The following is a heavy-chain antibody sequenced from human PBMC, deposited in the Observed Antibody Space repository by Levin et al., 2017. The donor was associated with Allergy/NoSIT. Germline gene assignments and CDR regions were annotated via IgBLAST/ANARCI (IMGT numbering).Heavy chain of an antibody. J-gene: IGHJ4*02. CDR3: ARMGPYGSGSYDY. CDR2: IYSGGST. Sequence: PSETLSLTCAASGFTVSSNYMSWVRQAPGKGLEWVSVIYSGGSTYYADSVKGRFTISRDNSKNTLYLQMNSLRAEDTAVYYCARMGPYGSGSYDYWGQGTLVTVSS. D-gene: IGHD3-10*01. V-gene: IGHV3-53*01. CDR1: GFTVSSNY.